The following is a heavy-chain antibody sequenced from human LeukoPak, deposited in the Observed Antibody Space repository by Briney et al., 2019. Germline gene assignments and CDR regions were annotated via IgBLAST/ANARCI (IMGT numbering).Heavy chain of an antibody. V-gene: IGHV3-30*04. D-gene: IGHD3-10*01. CDR2: ISYDGSNK. Sequence: PGGSLRLSCAASGFTFSSYAMHWVRQAPGKGLEWVAVISYDGSNKYYADSVKGRFTTSRDNSKNTLYLQMNSLRAEDTAVYYCARESHVTREDYWGQGTLVTVSS. J-gene: IGHJ4*02. CDR1: GFTFSSYA. CDR3: ARESHVTREDY.